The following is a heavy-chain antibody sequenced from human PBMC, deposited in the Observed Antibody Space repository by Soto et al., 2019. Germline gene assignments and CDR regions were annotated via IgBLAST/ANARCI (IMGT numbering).Heavy chain of an antibody. J-gene: IGHJ6*02. CDR3: ANRGEDQGYSVKYYGLDV. CDR1: GINFSTYA. V-gene: IGHV3-23*01. Sequence: GGPLRLSCAAAGINFSTYAMSWVRKTIGKGLEWVSALSGSGDRTFYADSVKGRFTISRDNSKNTLYLQMNSLRAEDTAVYYCANRGEDQGYSVKYYGLDVWGQGTTVTVSS. CDR2: LSGSGDRT. D-gene: IGHD3-10*01.